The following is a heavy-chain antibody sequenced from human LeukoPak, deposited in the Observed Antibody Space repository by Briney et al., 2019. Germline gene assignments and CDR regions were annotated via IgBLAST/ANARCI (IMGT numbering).Heavy chain of an antibody. D-gene: IGHD4-11*01. Sequence: GGSLRLSCAASGFTFSSYAMSWVRQAPGKGLEWVSAISGSGGSTYYADSVKGRFTISRDNSKNTLYLQMNSLRAEDTAVYYCAKDGLGMTTVPYYFDYWGQGTLVTVSS. J-gene: IGHJ4*02. CDR2: ISGSGGST. CDR3: AKDGLGMTTVPYYFDY. CDR1: GFTFSSYA. V-gene: IGHV3-23*01.